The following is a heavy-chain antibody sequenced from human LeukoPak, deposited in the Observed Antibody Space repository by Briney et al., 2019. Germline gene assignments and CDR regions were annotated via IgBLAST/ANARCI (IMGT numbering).Heavy chain of an antibody. CDR3: AKEENGVEIGDAFDI. CDR1: GLTFSSHA. D-gene: IGHD2-8*01. V-gene: IGHV3-30*04. J-gene: IGHJ3*02. CDR2: ISSDGNVK. Sequence: GGSLRLSCAASGLTFSSHAMHWVRQAPGKGLDWVAVISSDGNVKHYADSVKGRFTISRDNSRNTLYMQMNSLRAEDTAIYYCAKEENGVEIGDAFDIWGQGTMVAVSS.